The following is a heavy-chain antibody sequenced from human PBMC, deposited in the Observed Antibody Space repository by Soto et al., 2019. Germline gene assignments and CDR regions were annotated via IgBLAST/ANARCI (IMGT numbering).Heavy chain of an antibody. CDR2: INPILSMS. D-gene: IGHD3-10*01. V-gene: IGHV1-69*02. CDR1: GDTFNFYS. Sequence: QVQLVQSGADVQRPGSSVRVSCKASGDTFNFYSINWVRQAPGLGLQWLGGINPILSMSNYAPRFQGRVTMTXDXTTSTAYMELSSLRSEDTAMYYCATSYGSGYRAFDAWGQGALVTVSS. J-gene: IGHJ4*02. CDR3: ATSYGSGYRAFDA.